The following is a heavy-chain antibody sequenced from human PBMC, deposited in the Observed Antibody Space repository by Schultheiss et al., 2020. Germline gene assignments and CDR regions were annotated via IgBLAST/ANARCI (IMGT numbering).Heavy chain of an antibody. CDR1: GGTFSSYA. CDR2: IIPIFGTA. V-gene: IGHV1-69*06. D-gene: IGHD3-9*01. Sequence: SVKVSGKASGGTFSSYAISWVRQAPGQGLEWMGGIIPIFGTANYAQKFQGRVTITADKSTSTAYMELRSLRSDDTAVYYCARGDYDILTGVYYYYYMDVWGKGTTVTVSS. CDR3: ARGDYDILTGVYYYYYMDV. J-gene: IGHJ6*03.